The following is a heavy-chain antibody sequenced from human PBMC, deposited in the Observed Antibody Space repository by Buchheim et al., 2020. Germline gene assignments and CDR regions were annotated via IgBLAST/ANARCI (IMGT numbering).Heavy chain of an antibody. Sequence: EVKLLESGGGLVQPGGSLRLSCAVSGFTFSDFAMTWVRQAPGKGLEWVAAVGVTVGKTFYAASVKGRFIISRDNVRNMIYLEMKSLRVEYTAFYYCAKDAPVGTTFFDPWGQGTL. CDR3: AKDAPVGTTFFDP. V-gene: IGHV3-23*01. CDR2: VGVTVGKT. J-gene: IGHJ5*02. D-gene: IGHD1-1*01. CDR1: GFTFSDFA.